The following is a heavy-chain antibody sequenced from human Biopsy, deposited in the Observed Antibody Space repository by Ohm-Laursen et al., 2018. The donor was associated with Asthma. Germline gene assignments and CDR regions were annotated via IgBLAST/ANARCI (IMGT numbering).Heavy chain of an antibody. J-gene: IGHJ4*02. D-gene: IGHD4-17*01. CDR2: HDHEVGGT. Sequence: ASVTASCQISGYSLTDLSMHWVRQAPGQGLEWMEGHDHEVGGTVNARRFQGRATMTEDTSTDTAYMELSSLSSDDTAVYYCASDFPKDYVRYNFQFWGQGTLVTVSS. V-gene: IGHV1-24*01. CDR1: GYSLTDLS. CDR3: ASDFPKDYVRYNFQF.